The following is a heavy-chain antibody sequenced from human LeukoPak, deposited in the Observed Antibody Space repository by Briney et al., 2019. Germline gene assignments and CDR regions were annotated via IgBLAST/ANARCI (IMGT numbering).Heavy chain of an antibody. CDR2: FNPDSGGT. D-gene: IGHD6-13*01. CDR1: GYTFTSYY. V-gene: IGHV1-2*02. CDR3: ARQQQLLDY. J-gene: IGHJ4*02. Sequence: ASVKVSCKASGYTFTSYYMHWVRQAPGQGLEWMGWFNPDSGGTHYAQKFQGRVTMTRDTSISTAYMELNRRRFDDTAVYYCARQQQLLDYWGQGTLVTVSS.